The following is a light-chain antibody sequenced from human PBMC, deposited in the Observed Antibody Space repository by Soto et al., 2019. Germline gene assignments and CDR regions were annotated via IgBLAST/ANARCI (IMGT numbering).Light chain of an antibody. CDR2: DAS. J-gene: IGKJ2*01. CDR1: QSVSTW. CDR3: QQYHTSYT. Sequence: DIQMTQSPSTLSPSVGDRVTITCRASQSVSTWLAWYQQKPGKAPQLLIYDASSLESGVPSRFSGSGSGTEFTLTISSLQPDDFATYYCQQYHTSYTFGQGTKLEIK. V-gene: IGKV1-5*01.